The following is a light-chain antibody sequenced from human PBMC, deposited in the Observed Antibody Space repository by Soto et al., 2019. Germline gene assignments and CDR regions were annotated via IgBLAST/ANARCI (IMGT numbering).Light chain of an antibody. CDR3: QQVKHYPLT. J-gene: IGKJ4*01. Sequence: DIQLTQSPSFLSASVGDRVTITCRASQDISTHLAWYQQKPGRAPKLLIFSASTLQSGVPSWFSGSGSGTEFTLTISRLQPEDFATYYCQQVKHYPLTFGGGTKVEIK. CDR1: QDISTH. V-gene: IGKV1-9*01. CDR2: SAS.